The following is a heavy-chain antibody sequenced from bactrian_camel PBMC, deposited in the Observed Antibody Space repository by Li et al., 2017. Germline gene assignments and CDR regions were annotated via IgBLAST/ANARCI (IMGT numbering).Heavy chain of an antibody. CDR1: GATAGRHC. Sequence: HVQLVESGGGSVRTGGSLRLSCAASGATAGRHCMAWFRQAPGKERETVASIRTGYPFTSDYHASVEGRFTISQDNAKNAVYLQMNSLTSEDTALYYCAIHRLRPAVVAARIHYWGQGTQVTVS. J-gene: IGHJ4*01. V-gene: IGHV3S1*01. D-gene: IGHD6*01. CDR3: AIHRLRPAVVAARIHY. CDR2: IRTGYPFTS.